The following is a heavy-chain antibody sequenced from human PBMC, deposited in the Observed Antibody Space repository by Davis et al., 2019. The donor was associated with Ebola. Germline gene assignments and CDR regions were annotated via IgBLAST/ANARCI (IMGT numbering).Heavy chain of an antibody. D-gene: IGHD3-10*01. CDR2: IKQDGSEK. Sequence: GGSLRLSCAASGFTFSSYWMSWVRQAPGKGLEWVANIKQDGSEKYYVDSVKGRFTISRDNAKNSLYLQMNSLRAEDTAVYYCARPLPMVRGVINDAFDIWGQGTMVTVSS. CDR1: GFTFSSYW. V-gene: IGHV3-7*03. CDR3: ARPLPMVRGVINDAFDI. J-gene: IGHJ3*02.